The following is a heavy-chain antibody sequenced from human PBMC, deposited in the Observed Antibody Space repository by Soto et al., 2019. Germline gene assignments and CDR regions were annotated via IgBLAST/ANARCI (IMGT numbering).Heavy chain of an antibody. D-gene: IGHD3-16*01. CDR3: ATARRQTNYGWSKTFEF. CDR1: GLALTSDW. V-gene: IGHV3-15*07. Sequence: QLVESGGGFVEPGGSLRLSCTASGLALTSDWLSWVRQVPGKGLEWLGLIKSNLDGGTTDYAAPLKGRIRISRDDSRNTVYLQMDRLHSEDTAFYYCATARRQTNYGWSKTFEFWGQGTLVTVSS. J-gene: IGHJ4*02. CDR2: IKSNLDGGTT.